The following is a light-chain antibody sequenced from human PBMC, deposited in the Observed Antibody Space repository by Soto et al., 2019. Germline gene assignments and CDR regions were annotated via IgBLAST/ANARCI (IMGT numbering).Light chain of an antibody. J-gene: IGKJ1*01. CDR2: GAS. CDR3: QQYSRAPLT. V-gene: IGKV3-20*01. Sequence: ESVLTHSPGTRSLCPVGRSRLSSMASQSVSNNYLAWYQQKPGQAPRLVIYGASSRATGIPDRFSAIGSGTDFTLTISRLEPEDFAVYYCQQYSRAPLTFGQGTKVDIK. CDR1: QSVSNNY.